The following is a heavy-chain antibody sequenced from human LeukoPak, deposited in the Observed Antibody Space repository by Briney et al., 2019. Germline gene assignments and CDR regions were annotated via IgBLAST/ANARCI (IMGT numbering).Heavy chain of an antibody. CDR1: GFTFSSYW. V-gene: IGHV3-7*03. D-gene: IGHD3-9*01. J-gene: IGHJ4*02. Sequence: PEGSLRLSCAASGFTFSSYWMSWVRQAPGKGLEWVANIKQDGSEKYYVDSVKGRFTISRDNAKNSLYLQMNSLSAEDTAVYYCARDPPTGDWLPLFDYWGQGTLVTVSS. CDR2: IKQDGSEK. CDR3: ARDPPTGDWLPLFDY.